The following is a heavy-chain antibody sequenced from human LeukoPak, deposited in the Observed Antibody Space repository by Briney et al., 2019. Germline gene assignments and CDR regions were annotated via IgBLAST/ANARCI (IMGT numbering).Heavy chain of an antibody. V-gene: IGHV1-69*05. Sequence: GASVKVSCKASGGTFSSYAISWVRQAPGQGLEWMGGIIPIFGTANYAQKFQGRVTITTDESTSTAYMELSSLRSEDTAVYYCARGVAARRPYYYYMDVWGKGTTVTVSS. CDR1: GGTFSSYA. J-gene: IGHJ6*03. CDR3: ARGVAARRPYYYYMDV. CDR2: IIPIFGTA. D-gene: IGHD6-6*01.